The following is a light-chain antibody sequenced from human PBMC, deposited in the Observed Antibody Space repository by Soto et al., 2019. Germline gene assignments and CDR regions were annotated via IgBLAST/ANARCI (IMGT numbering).Light chain of an antibody. J-gene: IGLJ1*01. V-gene: IGLV1-44*01. CDR1: MSSIVSNT. Sequence: QSLLTLPPSASGTPGQRCTIACSGSMSSIVSNTVNWYQHLPGTAPKLLIYSNNQRPSGVPDRFSASKTGASASLAISGLQSEDEGDYYCAACDASLGGFYVFGTGTKVTVL. CDR2: SNN. CDR3: AACDASLGGFYV.